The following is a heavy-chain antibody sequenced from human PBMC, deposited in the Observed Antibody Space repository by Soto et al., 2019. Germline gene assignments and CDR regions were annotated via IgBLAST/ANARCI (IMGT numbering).Heavy chain of an antibody. Sequence: QVQLVESGGGVVQPGRSLRLSCAASGVTFSSYAMHWVRQAPGKGLEWVAVISYDGSNKYYEDSVKSPFTISRDNSKNTLYLQMNSLRAEDTAVYYCARDPDYDFWGHFDYWGQGTLVTVSS. CDR1: GVTFSSYA. D-gene: IGHD3-3*01. CDR2: ISYDGSNK. V-gene: IGHV3-30-3*01. J-gene: IGHJ4*02. CDR3: ARDPDYDFWGHFDY.